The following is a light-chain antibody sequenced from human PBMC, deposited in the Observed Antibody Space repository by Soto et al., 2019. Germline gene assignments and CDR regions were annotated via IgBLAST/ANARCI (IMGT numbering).Light chain of an antibody. Sequence: QSALTQPPSASGSPGQSVTISCTGTSSDVGAYHYVSWHQQHAGKAPKLVIYEVTKRPSGVPDRFSGSKSANTASLTVSGLQAEDEADYYCSSFASSNTWVFGGGTKLTVL. V-gene: IGLV2-8*01. CDR3: SSFASSNTWV. J-gene: IGLJ3*02. CDR2: EVT. CDR1: SSDVGAYHY.